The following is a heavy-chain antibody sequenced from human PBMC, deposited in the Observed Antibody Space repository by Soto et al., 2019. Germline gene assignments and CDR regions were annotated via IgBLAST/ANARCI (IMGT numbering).Heavy chain of an antibody. CDR1: GFTFSSYA. Sequence: QVQLVESGGGVVQPGRSLRLSCAASGFTFSSYAMHWVRQAPGKGLEWVAVISYDGSNKYYADSVKGRFTISRDNSKNTLYLQMNSLRAEDTAVYYCARSLAGYLSYSSGWYGGFKDYWGQGTLVTVSS. CDR3: ARSLAGYLSYSSGWYGGFKDY. CDR2: ISYDGSNK. J-gene: IGHJ4*02. V-gene: IGHV3-30-3*01. D-gene: IGHD6-19*01.